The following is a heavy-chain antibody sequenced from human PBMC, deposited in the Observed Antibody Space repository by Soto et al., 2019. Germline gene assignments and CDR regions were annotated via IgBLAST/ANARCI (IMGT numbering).Heavy chain of an antibody. D-gene: IGHD2-2*01. Sequence: GASVKVSCKASGYTFTSYGISWVRQAPGQGLEWMGWISAYNGNTNYAQKLQGRVTMTTDPSTSTAYMELRSLRSDDTAVYYCARDQGDIVVVPAVAADWFAPWGQGTLVTVSS. CDR1: GYTFTSYG. CDR3: ARDQGDIVVVPAVAADWFAP. V-gene: IGHV1-18*01. J-gene: IGHJ5*02. CDR2: ISAYNGNT.